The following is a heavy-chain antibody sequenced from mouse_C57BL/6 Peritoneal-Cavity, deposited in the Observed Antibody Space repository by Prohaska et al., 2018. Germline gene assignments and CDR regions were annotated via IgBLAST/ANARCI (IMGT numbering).Heavy chain of an antibody. CDR2: ISSGSSTI. V-gene: IGHV5-17*01. CDR3: ARGRLGAY. CDR1: GFTFSDYG. J-gene: IGHJ3*01. Sequence: GGLVKPGGSLKLSCAASGFTFSDYGMHWVRQAPEKGREWVAYISSGSSTIYYADTVKGRFTISRDNAKNTLFLQMTSLRSEDTAMYYCARGRLGAYWGQGTLVTVSA. D-gene: IGHD1-2*01.